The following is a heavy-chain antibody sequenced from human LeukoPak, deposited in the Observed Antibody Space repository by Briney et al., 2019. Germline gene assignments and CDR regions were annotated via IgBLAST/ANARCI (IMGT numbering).Heavy chain of an antibody. J-gene: IGHJ6*03. D-gene: IGHD3-10*01. CDR3: ARLGFGEYYFYYYMDV. CDR1: GFSFADHY. CDR2: MSNSGSII. Sequence: PGGSLRLSCEASGFSFADHYMSWIRQAPGKGLEWVSYMSNSGSIIYYADSVKGRFTISRDNTKTFLYLQMNSLRDEDTAVYYCARLGFGEYYFYYYMDVWGKGTAVIVSS. V-gene: IGHV3-11*01.